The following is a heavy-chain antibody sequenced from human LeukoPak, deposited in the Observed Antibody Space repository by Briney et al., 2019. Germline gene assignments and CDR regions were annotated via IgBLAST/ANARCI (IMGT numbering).Heavy chain of an antibody. D-gene: IGHD2-2*01. CDR1: GGSFSGYY. J-gene: IGHJ6*03. CDR3: ARVLTSSNNYYYYMDV. Sequence: SETLSLTCAVYGGSFSGYYWSWIRQPPGKGLEWIGEINHSGSTNYNPSLKSRVTISVDTPKNQFSLKLSSVTAADTAVYYCARVLTSSNNYYYYMDVWGKGTTVTVSS. CDR2: INHSGST. V-gene: IGHV4-34*01.